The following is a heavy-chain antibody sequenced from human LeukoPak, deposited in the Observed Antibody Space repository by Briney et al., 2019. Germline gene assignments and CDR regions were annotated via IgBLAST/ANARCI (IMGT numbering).Heavy chain of an antibody. D-gene: IGHD5-18*01. Sequence: PSETLSLTCAVYGGSFSGYYWSWIRQPPGKGLEWIGEINHSGSTNYNPSLKSRVTISVDTSKNQFSLKLSSVTAADTAVYYCARAPTAKVSPTLDYWGQGTLVTVSS. V-gene: IGHV4-34*01. CDR3: ARAPTAKVSPTLDY. CDR2: INHSGST. J-gene: IGHJ4*02. CDR1: GGSFSGYY.